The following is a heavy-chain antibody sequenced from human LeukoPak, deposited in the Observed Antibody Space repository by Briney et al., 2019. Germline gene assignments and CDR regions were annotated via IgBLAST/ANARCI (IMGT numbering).Heavy chain of an antibody. CDR3: ARVRRCSGGSCYSAAFDY. Sequence: ASVKVSCKASGYTFTSYAMHWVRQAPGQRLEWMGWINAGNGNTKYSQKFQGRVTITRDTSASTAYMELNSLRSEDTAVYYCARVRRCSGGSCYSAAFDYWGQGTLVTVSS. J-gene: IGHJ4*02. CDR1: GYTFTSYA. V-gene: IGHV1-3*01. CDR2: INAGNGNT. D-gene: IGHD2-15*01.